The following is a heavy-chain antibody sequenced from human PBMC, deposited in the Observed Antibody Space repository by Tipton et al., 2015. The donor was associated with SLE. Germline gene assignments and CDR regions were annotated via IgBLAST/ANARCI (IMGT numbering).Heavy chain of an antibody. D-gene: IGHD6-13*01. CDR1: GFTFSSYD. V-gene: IGHV3-13*01. Sequence: QLVQSGGGVVQPGGSLRLSCAASGFTFSSYDMHWVRQATGKGLEWVSAIGTVGDTYYPGSVKGRFTISRENAKNSLYLQMNSLRAGDTAVYYCARDGRQAGYYFDYWGQGTLVTVSS. CDR3: ARDGRQAGYYFDY. CDR2: IGTVGDT. J-gene: IGHJ4*02.